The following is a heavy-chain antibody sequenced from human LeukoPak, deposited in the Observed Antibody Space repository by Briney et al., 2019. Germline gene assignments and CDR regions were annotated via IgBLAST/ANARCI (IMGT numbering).Heavy chain of an antibody. CDR1: GYTFTGYY. V-gene: IGHV1-2*02. CDR2: INPNSGGT. D-gene: IGHD2-2*01. CDR3: ARVRGSTSRHYDY. Sequence: ASVKVSCKASGYTFTGYYMHWVRQAPGQGLEWMGWINPNSGGTNYAQKFQGRVTMTRDTSISTAYVELSRLRSDDTAVYYCARVRGSTSRHYDYWGQGTLVTVSS. J-gene: IGHJ4*02.